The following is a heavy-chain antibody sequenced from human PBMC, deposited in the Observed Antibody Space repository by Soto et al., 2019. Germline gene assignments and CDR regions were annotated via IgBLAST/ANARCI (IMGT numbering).Heavy chain of an antibody. V-gene: IGHV4-31*03. CDR3: ARDPGYSGYGSRYFDY. J-gene: IGHJ4*02. CDR1: GGSISSGGYY. D-gene: IGHD5-12*01. CDR2: IYYSGST. Sequence: QVQLQESGPGLVKPSQTLSLTCTVSGGSISSGGYYWSWIRQHPGKGLEWIGYIYYSGSTYHNPSLKSRVTISVDTSKNQFSLKLSSVTAADTAVYYCARDPGYSGYGSRYFDYWGQGTLVTVSS.